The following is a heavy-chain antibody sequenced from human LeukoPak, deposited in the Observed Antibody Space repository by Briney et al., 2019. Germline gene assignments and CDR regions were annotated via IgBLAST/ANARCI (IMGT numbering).Heavy chain of an antibody. CDR2: ISYDGSNK. D-gene: IGHD5-18*01. Sequence: GRSLRLSCAASGFTFSSYAMHWVRQAPGKGLEWVAVISYDGSNKYYADSVKGRFTISRDNSKNTLYLQMNSLRAEDTAVYYCAREFRGYSYGMDYWGQGTLVTVSS. J-gene: IGHJ4*02. CDR3: AREFRGYSYGMDY. CDR1: GFTFSSYA. V-gene: IGHV3-30-3*01.